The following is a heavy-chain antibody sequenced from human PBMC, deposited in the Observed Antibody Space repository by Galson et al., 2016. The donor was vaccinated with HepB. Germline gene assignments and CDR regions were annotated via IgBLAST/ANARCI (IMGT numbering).Heavy chain of an antibody. Sequence: SETLSLTCAVSGGSISSNNWWTWVRQPPGKGLEWIGDIYHTGSTNYNPSLKSRVTISVDKSKNQFSLKLSSVTAADTAVYYCARDGYSYGEFDYWGQGTLVTVSS. J-gene: IGHJ4*02. CDR2: IYHTGST. V-gene: IGHV4-4*02. CDR3: ARDGYSYGEFDY. CDR1: GGSISSNNW. D-gene: IGHD5-18*01.